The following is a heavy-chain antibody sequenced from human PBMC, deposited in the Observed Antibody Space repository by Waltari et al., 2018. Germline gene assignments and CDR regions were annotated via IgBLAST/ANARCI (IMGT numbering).Heavy chain of an antibody. CDR1: GGTFSSYA. V-gene: IGHV1-69*05. Sequence: QVQLVQSGAEVKKPGSSVKVSCKASGGTFSSYAISWVRQAPGQGLEWMGGIIPIFGTANYAQKVQGRVTITTDESTSTAYMGLSSLRSEDTAVYYCARDRGQQLVLGYFDYWGQGTLVTVSS. CDR3: ARDRGQQLVLGYFDY. CDR2: IIPIFGTA. J-gene: IGHJ4*02. D-gene: IGHD6-13*01.